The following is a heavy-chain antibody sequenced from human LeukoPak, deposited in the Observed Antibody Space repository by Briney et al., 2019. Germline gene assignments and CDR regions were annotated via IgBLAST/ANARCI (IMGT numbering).Heavy chain of an antibody. D-gene: IGHD6-6*01. CDR1: GYTFTGYY. V-gene: IGHV1-2*02. J-gene: IGHJ3*02. CDR2: INPNSGGT. CDR3: ARALEYSSPPDAFDI. Sequence: ASVKVSCKASGYTFTGYYMHWVRQAPGQGLEWMGWINPNSGGTNYAQKFQGRVTMTTDTSTSTAYMELRSLRSDDTAVYYCARALEYSSPPDAFDIWGQGTMVTVSS.